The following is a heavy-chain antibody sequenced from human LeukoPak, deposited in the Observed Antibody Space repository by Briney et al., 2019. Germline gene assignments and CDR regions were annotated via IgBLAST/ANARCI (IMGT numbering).Heavy chain of an antibody. V-gene: IGHV1-3*01. Sequence: ASVKVSCKTSGYTFSNYSIHWVRQAPGQRLEWGSWLLVGSGHAKYSQTLQGRLTLSRDTSASTAYMELTSLRTEDTAVFDCAPELRPIVVQGSPTGPGHDYWGQGTLGTVSS. CDR1: GYTFSNYS. J-gene: IGHJ4*02. CDR3: APELRPIVVQGSPTGPGHDY. D-gene: IGHD2-2*01. CDR2: LLVGSGHA.